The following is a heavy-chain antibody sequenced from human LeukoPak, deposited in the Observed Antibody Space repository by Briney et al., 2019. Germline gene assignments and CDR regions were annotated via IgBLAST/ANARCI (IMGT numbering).Heavy chain of an antibody. CDR1: GYTLTELS. CDR2: FGPEDGET. CDR3: ATDHPTATWAVAGTRAFDI. D-gene: IGHD6-19*01. Sequence: ASVKVSCKVSGYTLTELSMHWVRQAPGKGLEWMGGFGPEDGETIYAQKFQGRVTMTEDTSTDTAYMELSSLRSEDTAVYYCATDHPTATWAVAGTRAFDIWGQGTMVTVSS. V-gene: IGHV1-24*01. J-gene: IGHJ3*02.